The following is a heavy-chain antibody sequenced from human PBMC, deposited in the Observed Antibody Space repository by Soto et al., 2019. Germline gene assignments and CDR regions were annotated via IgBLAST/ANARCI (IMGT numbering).Heavy chain of an antibody. V-gene: IGHV4-31*03. CDR1: GGSVSSGGQY. CDR3: ARRHPLFYFGL. Sequence: QVQLQESGPGLVKPSQTLSLTCTVSGGSVSSGGQYWRWIRQHPGKGLEWIANIYYSGDTFYNPSLRRRITIAVDTSRIQFSLSLRSVTAADTAVYYCARRHPLFYFGLWGRGTLLTVSS. J-gene: IGHJ2*01. CDR2: IYYSGDT.